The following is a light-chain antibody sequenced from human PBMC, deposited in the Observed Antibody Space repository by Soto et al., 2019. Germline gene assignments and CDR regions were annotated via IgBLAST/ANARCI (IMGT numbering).Light chain of an antibody. Sequence: EVVLTQSPGTLSLSPGERATLSCRTSQTVSSSYYLAWYQQKPGQAPRHLIYGASNKASGVRDRFSSGWSATDFALNISRLDPEDYAVYYCQQYVTSPPGYTFGQGTELRIK. CDR3: QQYVTSPPGYT. CDR2: GAS. J-gene: IGKJ2*01. V-gene: IGKV3-20*01. CDR1: QTVSSSYY.